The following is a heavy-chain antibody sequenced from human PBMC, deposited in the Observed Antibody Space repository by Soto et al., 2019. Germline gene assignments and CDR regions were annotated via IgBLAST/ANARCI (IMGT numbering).Heavy chain of an antibody. CDR3: ARSDYDNNWFDH. CDR2: IIPIFGTA. V-gene: IGHV1-69*13. J-gene: IGHJ5*02. Sequence: SVKVSCKASVGTFSGYAISWVRQAPGQGLEWMGGIIPIFGTANYAQKFQGRVTITADESTSTAYMELSSLRSEDTAVYYCARSDYDNNWFDHWGQGTLVTVSS. CDR1: VGTFSGYA. D-gene: IGHD5-12*01.